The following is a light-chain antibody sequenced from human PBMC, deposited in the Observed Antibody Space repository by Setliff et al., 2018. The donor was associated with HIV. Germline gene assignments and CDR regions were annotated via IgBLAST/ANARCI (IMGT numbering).Light chain of an antibody. CDR1: SSDVGAYNH. J-gene: IGLJ1*01. CDR3: YSYATRSYV. V-gene: IGLV2-11*01. CDR2: DVY. Sequence: QSVLTQPRSVSGSLGQSVAISCSGSSSDVGAYNHVSWYQQYPGKAPTLSIHDVYQRPSGVPDRFSGSKSGNTASLTISGLRAEDEADYYCYSYATRSYVFGTGTKVTVL.